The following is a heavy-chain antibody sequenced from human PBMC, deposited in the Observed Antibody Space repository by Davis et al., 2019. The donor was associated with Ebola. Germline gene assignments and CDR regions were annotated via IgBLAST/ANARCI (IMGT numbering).Heavy chain of an antibody. J-gene: IGHJ6*02. CDR2: ISAYNGNT. CDR3: ARDLGIAAAGTGNYYYYYGMDV. Sequence: ASVKVSCKASGYTLSNYGISWVRQAPGQGLEWMGWISAYNGNTNYAQKLQGRVTMTTDTSTSTAYMELRSLRSDDTAVYYCARDLGIAAAGTGNYYYYYGMDVWGQGTTVTVSS. D-gene: IGHD6-13*01. V-gene: IGHV1-18*04. CDR1: GYTLSNYG.